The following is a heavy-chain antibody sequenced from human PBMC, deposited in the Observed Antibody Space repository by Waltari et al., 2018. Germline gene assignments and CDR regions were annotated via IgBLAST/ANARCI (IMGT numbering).Heavy chain of an antibody. D-gene: IGHD3-22*01. CDR3: AKIGVVSTYYYYMDV. J-gene: IGHJ6*03. CDR2: IRYDGSNK. CDR1: GFTFSSYG. V-gene: IGHV3-30*02. Sequence: QVQLVESGGGVVQPGGSLRLSCAASGFTFSSYGMHWVRQAPGKGLEWVAFIRYDGSNKYYADSVKGRFTISRDNSKNTLYLQMNSLRAEDTAVYYCAKIGVVSTYYYYMDVWGKGTTVTISS.